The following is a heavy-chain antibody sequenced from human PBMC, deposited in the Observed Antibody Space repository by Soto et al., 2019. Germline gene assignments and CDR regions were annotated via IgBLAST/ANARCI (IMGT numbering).Heavy chain of an antibody. V-gene: IGHV4-4*02. D-gene: IGHD6-19*01. Sequence: QVQLQESGPGLVKPSGTLSRTCAVSGDCVSSPYYWCWVREPPGKGLEWIVEVFHAGTTSYNPSLRTRVTISMDTSNNQFSLDLSSVTAADTAVYYCARRAGWYAVHSWGPGTLVIVSS. J-gene: IGHJ4*02. CDR1: GDCVSSPYY. CDR2: VFHAGTT. CDR3: ARRAGWYAVHS.